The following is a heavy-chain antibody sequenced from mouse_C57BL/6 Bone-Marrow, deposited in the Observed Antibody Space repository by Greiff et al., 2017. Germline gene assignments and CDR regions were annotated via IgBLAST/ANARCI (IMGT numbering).Heavy chain of an antibody. CDR2: IYPGNSDT. D-gene: IGHD1-1*01. Sequence: VQLQQSGTVLARPGASVKMSCKTSGYTFTSYWMHWVKQRTGQGLEWIGAIYPGNSDTSYNQKFKGKAKLTADNSASTAYMELSSLPNEDSAVYYCTRSPRSPWFAYWGQGTLVTVAA. V-gene: IGHV1-5*01. CDR1: GYTFTSYW. CDR3: TRSPRSPWFAY. J-gene: IGHJ3*01.